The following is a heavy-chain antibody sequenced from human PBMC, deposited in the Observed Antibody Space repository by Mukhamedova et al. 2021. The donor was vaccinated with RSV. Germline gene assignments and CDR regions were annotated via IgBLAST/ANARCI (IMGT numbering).Heavy chain of an antibody. CDR3: IIRGQP. J-gene: IGHJ5*02. Sequence: GTTDYAAPVKGRFTISRDDSKNTLYLQMNSLKTEDTAVYYCIIRGQPWGQGTLVTVSS. CDR2: GTT. V-gene: IGHV3-15*01.